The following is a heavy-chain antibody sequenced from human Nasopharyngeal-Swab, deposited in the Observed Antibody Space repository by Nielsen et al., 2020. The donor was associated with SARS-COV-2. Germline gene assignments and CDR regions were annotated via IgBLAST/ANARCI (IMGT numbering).Heavy chain of an antibody. Sequence: ASVKVSCKASGYTFTSYDINWVRQATGQGLEWMGWMNPNSGNTGYAQKFQGRVTITRNTSISTAYMELSSLRSEDTAVYYCASARQTRYYYDSSGSNFDYWGQGTLVTVSS. CDR1: GYTFTSYD. J-gene: IGHJ4*02. V-gene: IGHV1-8*01. CDR2: MNPNSGNT. CDR3: ASARQTRYYYDSSGSNFDY. D-gene: IGHD3-22*01.